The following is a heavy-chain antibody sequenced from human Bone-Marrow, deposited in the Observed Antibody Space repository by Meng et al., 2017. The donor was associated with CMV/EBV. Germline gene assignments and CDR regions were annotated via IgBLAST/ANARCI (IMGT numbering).Heavy chain of an antibody. CDR3: AARPSLGQISLKDAFDI. CDR1: GFTFSSSC. CDR2: ISSSSSYI. V-gene: IGHV3-21*01. D-gene: IGHD3-16*02. Sequence: GESLKISCAASGFTFSSSCMNWVRQAPGKGLEWVSSISSSSSYIYYADSVKGRVTISRDNAKNSLYLQMNSLRAEDTDVYYCAARPSLGQISLKDAFDICGEATMVAFSS. J-gene: IGHJ3*02.